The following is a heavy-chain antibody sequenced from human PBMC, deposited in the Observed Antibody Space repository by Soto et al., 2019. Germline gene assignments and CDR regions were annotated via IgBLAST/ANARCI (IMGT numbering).Heavy chain of an antibody. V-gene: IGHV3-30*18. CDR1: GFIFANYG. CDR3: AKARGANNGANYYGLDV. CDR2: ITDEGSNK. Sequence: QEQLVESGGGVVQPGRSLRLSCAAAGFIFANYGMHWVRQAPGTGLEWVALITDEGSNKYYADAVKGRFTISRDNAKNMVSLQMDSLRAEDTAVYYCAKARGANNGANYYGLDVWGQGTTVTVSS. J-gene: IGHJ6*02. D-gene: IGHD1-1*01.